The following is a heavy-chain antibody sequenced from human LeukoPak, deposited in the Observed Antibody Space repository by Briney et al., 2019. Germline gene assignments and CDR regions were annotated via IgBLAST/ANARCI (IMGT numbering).Heavy chain of an antibody. CDR2: IYFNGST. V-gene: IGHV4-39*01. D-gene: IGHD2-21*01. J-gene: IGHJ4*02. CDR3: ARRSQFRGIFEY. CDR1: GGSIDTRSYY. Sequence: PSETLSLTCTVSGGSIDTRSYYWGWIRQPPGKGLEWIGNIYFNGSTHYNSSLKSRLTISVDTSENQFSLKLSSMTAADTAVYYCARRSQFRGIFEYWGQGALVTVSS.